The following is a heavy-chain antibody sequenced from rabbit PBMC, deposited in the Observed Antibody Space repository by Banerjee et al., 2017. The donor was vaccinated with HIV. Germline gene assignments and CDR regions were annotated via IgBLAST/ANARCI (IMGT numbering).Heavy chain of an antibody. CDR2: ILSGKGNT. J-gene: IGHJ4*01. CDR3: ARDLAGVIGWNFNL. Sequence: SGSDFSSNAMCWVRQAPGKGLEWIGIILSGKGNTDYASWVNGRFTISSDNAQNTVDLQMNSLTAADTASYFCARDLAGVIGWNFNLWGPGTLVTVS. CDR1: GSDFSSNA. V-gene: IGHV1S8*01. D-gene: IGHD4-1*01.